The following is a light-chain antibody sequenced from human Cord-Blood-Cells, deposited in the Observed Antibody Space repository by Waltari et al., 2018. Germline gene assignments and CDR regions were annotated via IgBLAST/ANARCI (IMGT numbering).Light chain of an antibody. CDR3: QQYNNWPYT. V-gene: IGKV3-15*01. CDR1: QSVSSN. Sequence: EIVMTQSPATLSVSPGERATLSCRASQSVSSNLAWYQQKPGQAPRLLIYGASTRATGIPARFSGSGSWTEFTLTISSLQSEDFAFYYCQQYNNWPYTFGQGTKLEIK. J-gene: IGKJ2*01. CDR2: GAS.